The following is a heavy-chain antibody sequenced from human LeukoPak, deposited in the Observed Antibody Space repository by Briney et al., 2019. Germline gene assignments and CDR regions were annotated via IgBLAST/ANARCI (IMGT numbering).Heavy chain of an antibody. Sequence: ASVKVSCKASGYTFTNYAISWVRQAPGQGLEWMGWISVFSDDTKSAQNLQGRITMTTDTSTSTAYMELRSLRSDDTAVCYCAREGDSSGYFFRPDYWGQGTLVTVSS. CDR1: GYTFTNYA. CDR3: AREGDSSGYFFRPDY. J-gene: IGHJ4*02. V-gene: IGHV1-18*01. CDR2: ISVFSDDT. D-gene: IGHD3-22*01.